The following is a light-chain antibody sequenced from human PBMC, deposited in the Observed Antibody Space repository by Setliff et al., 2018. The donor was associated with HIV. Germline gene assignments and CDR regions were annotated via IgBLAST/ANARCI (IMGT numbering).Light chain of an antibody. J-gene: IGLJ1*01. CDR1: SSDVGGHNY. V-gene: IGLV2-14*01. CDR2: EVS. Sequence: QSALTQPASVSGSPGQSITISCTGTSSDVGGHNYVSWYQQHPGKAPKLMIYEVSNRPSGVSNRFSGSKSGNTASLTISGLQAEDEADYYCSSYAITNTLPFGTGTKVTVL. CDR3: SSYAITNTLP.